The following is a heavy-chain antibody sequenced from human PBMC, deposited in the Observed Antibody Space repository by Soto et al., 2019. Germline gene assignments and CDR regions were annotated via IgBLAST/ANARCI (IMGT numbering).Heavy chain of an antibody. CDR3: ARDGGSGPYGMDV. CDR1: GFTLSRYW. Sequence: PGGSLRLSCAASGFTLSRYWMNWVRQAPGKGLVWVSRINSDGSNTDYADSVKGRFTISRDNAKNTLYLQMNSLRAEDTAVYYCARDGGSGPYGMDVWGQGTTVTAP. J-gene: IGHJ6*02. CDR2: INSDGSNT. D-gene: IGHD3-10*01. V-gene: IGHV3-74*01.